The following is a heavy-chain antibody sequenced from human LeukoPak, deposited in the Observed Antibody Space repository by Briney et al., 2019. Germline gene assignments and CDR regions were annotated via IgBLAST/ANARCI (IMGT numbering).Heavy chain of an antibody. J-gene: IGHJ4*02. CDR1: GFTFSSYA. D-gene: IGHD1-1*01. Sequence: PGGSLRLSCAASGFTFSSYAMSWVRQAPGKGLEWVSTISGSGGSTSYADSVKGRFTISRDNSKSTLYLQMNSLRAEDTAVYYCAKDLLRTTGTTALDYWGQGTLVTVSS. CDR3: AKDLLRTTGTTALDY. V-gene: IGHV3-23*01. CDR2: ISGSGGST.